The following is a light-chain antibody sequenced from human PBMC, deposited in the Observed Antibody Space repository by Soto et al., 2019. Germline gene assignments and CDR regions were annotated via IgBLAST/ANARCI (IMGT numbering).Light chain of an antibody. Sequence: EIVLTQSPDTLSLSPGERATLSFRASQSGSSSYLAWYQQKPGQPPRLLIYSASTRAPGIPARVSGGGSGTDFSLTISRLEPEDFAVYYCQQYGGTPWTFGQGTKVDI. CDR2: SAS. V-gene: IGKV3-20*01. J-gene: IGKJ1*01. CDR3: QQYGGTPWT. CDR1: QSGSSSY.